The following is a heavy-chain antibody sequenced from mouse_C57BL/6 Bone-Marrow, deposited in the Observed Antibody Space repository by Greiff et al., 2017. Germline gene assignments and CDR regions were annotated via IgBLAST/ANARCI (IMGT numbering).Heavy chain of an antibody. D-gene: IGHD1-1*01. CDR2: FDPSDSYT. J-gene: IGHJ4*01. V-gene: IGHV1-59*01. CDR1: GYTFTSYW. CDR3: ARDYDGSRGYYAMDY. Sequence: VQLQQPGAELVRPGPSVKLSCKASGYTFTSYWMHWVKQRPGQGLEWIGVFDPSDSYTKYNQQVKGKATLTVDTYSSTAYMQLSSQTSEDSAVYYCARDYDGSRGYYAMDYWGQGTSVTVSS.